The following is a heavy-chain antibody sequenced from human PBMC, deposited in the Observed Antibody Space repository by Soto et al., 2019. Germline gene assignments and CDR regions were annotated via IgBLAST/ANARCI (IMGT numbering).Heavy chain of an antibody. J-gene: IGHJ4*02. Sequence: EVQLLESGGGLVQPGGSLRLSCAASGFTFSSYAMNWVRQAPGKGLEWVSAISGSGGYTYYADSVKGRFTISRDNSKNKLYLQMKSLGAEDIAVYYCAKSSGGIAARPADWGQGTLVTVSS. D-gene: IGHD6-6*01. CDR2: ISGSGGYT. CDR1: GFTFSSYA. V-gene: IGHV3-23*01. CDR3: AKSSGGIAARPAD.